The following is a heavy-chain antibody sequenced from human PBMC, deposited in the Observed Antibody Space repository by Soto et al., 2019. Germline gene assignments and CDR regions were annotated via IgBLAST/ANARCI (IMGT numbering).Heavy chain of an antibody. CDR2: IHPSGST. CDR1: GGSLSDYY. V-gene: IGHV4-34*01. Sequence: QVQLQQWGAGLLKPSETLSLTCAVSGGSLSDYYWPWIRQSPGKGLEWIGEIHPSGSTYYNPSLRSRVTISVDTSKTQFSLKLTSLTAADTAIYYCARGRDEYKVGNVWGHGTTVTVSS. J-gene: IGHJ6*02. D-gene: IGHD1-26*01. CDR3: ARGRDEYKVGNV.